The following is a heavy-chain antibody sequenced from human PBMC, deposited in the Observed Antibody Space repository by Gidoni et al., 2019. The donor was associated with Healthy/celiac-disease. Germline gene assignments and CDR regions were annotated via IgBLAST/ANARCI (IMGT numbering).Heavy chain of an antibody. CDR1: GGSFSGYY. CDR2: INHSGSA. J-gene: IGHJ5*02. V-gene: IGHV4-34*01. Sequence: QVQLQQWGAGLLKPSETLSLTCAVYGGSFSGYYWSWIRQPPGKGLEWIGEINHSGSANYNPSLKSRVTISVDTSKNQFSLKLSSVTAADTAVYYCARGLRQWLVAPLRWFDPWGQGTLVTVSS. D-gene: IGHD6-19*01. CDR3: ARGLRQWLVAPLRWFDP.